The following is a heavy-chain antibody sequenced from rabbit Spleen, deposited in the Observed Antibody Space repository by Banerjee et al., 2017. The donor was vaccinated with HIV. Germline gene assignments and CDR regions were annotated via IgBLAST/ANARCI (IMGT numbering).Heavy chain of an antibody. V-gene: IGHV1S40*01. CDR2: IAGSSSGFI. Sequence: QSLEESGGDLVKPGASMTLTCTASGFSFGSNDYMCWVRQAPGKGLEWISCIAGSSSGFIYSATWAKGRFTCSKISSTTVTLQMTSLTVADTATYFCARDTGSSFSSYGMDLWGPGTLVTVS. CDR1: GFSFGSNDY. J-gene: IGHJ6*01. D-gene: IGHD8-1*01. CDR3: ARDTGSSFSSYGMDL.